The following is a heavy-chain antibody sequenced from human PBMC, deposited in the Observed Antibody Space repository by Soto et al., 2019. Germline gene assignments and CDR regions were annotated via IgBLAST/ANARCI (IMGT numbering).Heavy chain of an antibody. D-gene: IGHD1-26*01. Sequence: QVQLVQSGAEVKKPGASVKVSCMASGNTFTGYYIHWVRQAPGQGLEWMGWINPNNDGTTYGEKFQGRVTMTRDTSTSTAYMELSRLRADDTAVYYCARDLGGSRDSWGQGTLVTVSS. V-gene: IGHV1-2*02. J-gene: IGHJ4*02. CDR1: GNTFTGYY. CDR3: ARDLGGSRDS. CDR2: INPNNDGT.